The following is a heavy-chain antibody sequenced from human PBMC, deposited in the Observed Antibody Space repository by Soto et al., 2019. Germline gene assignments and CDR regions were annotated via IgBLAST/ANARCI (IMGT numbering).Heavy chain of an antibody. V-gene: IGHV3-11*05. CDR1: GLTFSDYY. J-gene: IGHJ4*02. Sequence: QVQLVQSGGGLVKPGASLRLSCATSGLTFSDYYMSWIRQDPGKGLESLSYISGSSSDIKYADSVKGRFTISRDNAKKSVYLQINSLRAEDTAVYYCATGPRRLSDWGQGTPVIVSP. CDR2: ISGSSSDI. D-gene: IGHD3-3*01. CDR3: ATGPRRLSD.